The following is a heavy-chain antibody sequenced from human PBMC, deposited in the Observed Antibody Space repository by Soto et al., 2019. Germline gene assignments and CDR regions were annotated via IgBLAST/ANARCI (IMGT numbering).Heavy chain of an antibody. D-gene: IGHD3-10*01. CDR2: ISHNDEPKI. CDR1: GFSFKNYA. J-gene: IGHJ4*01. Sequence: QVQLVESGGGVVQPGSSLRLSCAASGFSFKNYAFHWVRQAPGKGLEWVALISHNDEPKIFYADSVQGRFTISRDNFKNTVYLQMNGLRDEDTAVYHCARGVRAETYYNAFDCWGQGTQVTVSS. V-gene: IGHV3-30-3*01. CDR3: ARGVRAETYYNAFDC.